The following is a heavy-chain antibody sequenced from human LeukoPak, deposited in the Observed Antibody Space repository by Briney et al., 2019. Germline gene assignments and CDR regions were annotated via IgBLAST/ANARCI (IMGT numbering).Heavy chain of an antibody. J-gene: IGHJ4*02. CDR2: ISYDGSNK. Sequence: GGSLRLSCAASGFTFSSYGMHWVRQAPGKGLEWVAVISYDGSNKYYADSVKGRFTISRDNSKNTLYLQMNSLRAEDTAVYYCAKDQSGSYFTFDYWGQGTLVTVSS. V-gene: IGHV3-30*18. D-gene: IGHD1-26*01. CDR1: GFTFSSYG. CDR3: AKDQSGSYFTFDY.